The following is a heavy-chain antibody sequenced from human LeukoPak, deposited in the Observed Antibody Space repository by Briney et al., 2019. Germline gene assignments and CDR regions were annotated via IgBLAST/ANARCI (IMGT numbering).Heavy chain of an antibody. CDR2: IYPGDSDT. CDR3: AKQYLNYYDSSGYYYYYFDY. J-gene: IGHJ4*02. CDR1: GYSFTSYW. V-gene: IGHV5-51*01. Sequence: GESLKISCKGSGYSFTSYWIGWVRQMPGKGLEWMGIIYPGDSDTRYSPSFQGQVTISADKSISTAYLQWSSLKASDTAMYYCAKQYLNYYDSSGYYYYYFDYWGQGTLVTVSS. D-gene: IGHD3-22*01.